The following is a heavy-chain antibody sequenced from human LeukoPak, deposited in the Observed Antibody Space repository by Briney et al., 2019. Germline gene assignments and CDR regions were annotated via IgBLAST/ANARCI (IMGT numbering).Heavy chain of an antibody. D-gene: IGHD4-17*01. V-gene: IGHV4-59*01. Sequence: PSETLSLTCSVSGDSIGSFYWNWFRQPPGKGLEWIGYIRYNGNAKYNSSLESRVTLSMDTPKNQFSLRLISVTAADTAVYFCAREARYGDFATVDYWGRGSQVTVSS. CDR3: AREARYGDFATVDY. J-gene: IGHJ4*02. CDR1: GDSIGSFY. CDR2: IRYNGNA.